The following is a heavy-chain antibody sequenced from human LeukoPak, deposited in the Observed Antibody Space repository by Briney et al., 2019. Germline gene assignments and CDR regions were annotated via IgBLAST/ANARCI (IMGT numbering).Heavy chain of an antibody. D-gene: IGHD4-23*01. CDR2: IYYSGST. CDR3: ARVDYGGKRFDY. V-gene: IGHV4-39*07. Sequence: PSETLSLTCTVSGGSISSSSYYWGWIRQPPGKGLEWIGSIYYSGSTYYNPSLKSRVTISVDTSKNQFSLKLSSVTAVDTAVYYCARVDYGGKRFDYWGQGTLVTVSS. CDR1: GGSISSSSYY. J-gene: IGHJ4*02.